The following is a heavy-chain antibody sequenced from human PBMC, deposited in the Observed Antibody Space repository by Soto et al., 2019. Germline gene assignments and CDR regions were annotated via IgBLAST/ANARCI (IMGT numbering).Heavy chain of an antibody. D-gene: IGHD3-10*01. CDR2: IKSKTDGGTT. V-gene: IGHV3-15*01. Sequence: EVQLVESGGGLVKPGGSLRLSCAASGFTFSNAWMSWVRQAPGKGLEWVGRIKSKTDGGTTDYAAPVKGRFTISRDDSKTTLYRQMNSLKTEDTAVYYCTPLFRGSGNGVWFDPWGQGTLVTVSS. CDR1: GFTFSNAW. J-gene: IGHJ5*02. CDR3: TPLFRGSGNGVWFDP.